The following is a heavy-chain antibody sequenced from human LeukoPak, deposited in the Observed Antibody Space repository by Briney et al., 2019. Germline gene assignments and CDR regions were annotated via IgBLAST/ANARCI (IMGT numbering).Heavy chain of an antibody. CDR3: VRDFRSADY. CDR1: GFTFSIYC. Sequence: GGSLRLSCAASGFTFSIYCMHWVRQAPGKGPMWVSRICPDGPVTNYADSVKARFSISKDNARNTVYLQMNSLRAEDTAIYYCVRDFRSADYWGQGTLVTVSS. J-gene: IGHJ4*02. V-gene: IGHV3-74*01. CDR2: ICPDGPVT.